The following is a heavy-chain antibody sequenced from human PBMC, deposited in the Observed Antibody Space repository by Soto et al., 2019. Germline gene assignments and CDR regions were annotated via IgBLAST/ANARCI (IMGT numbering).Heavy chain of an antibody. D-gene: IGHD3-10*01. CDR2: IRGKDFGGTT. J-gene: IGHJ4*02. Sequence: GGSLRLSCTVSGFNFADYSMSWFRQAPGKGLEWVSFIRGKDFGGTTEYAASVKGRFTMSRDDSKSTAYLQMNSLKSEDTAVYYCAREQGAFTKTRGDVDYWGQGTLVTVSS. CDR1: GFNFADYS. CDR3: AREQGAFTKTRGDVDY. V-gene: IGHV3-49*03.